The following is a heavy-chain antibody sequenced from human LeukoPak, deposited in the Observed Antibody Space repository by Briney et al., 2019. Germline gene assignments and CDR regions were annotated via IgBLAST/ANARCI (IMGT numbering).Heavy chain of an antibody. V-gene: IGHV4-59*01. Sequence: PSETLSLTCAVYGGSFSGYYWSWIRQPPGKGLEWIGYIYYGGSTNYNPSLKSRVTISVDTSKNQFSLKLSSVTAADTAVYYCARSPYCSSTSCEPYWYFDLWGRGTLVTVSS. CDR2: IYYGGST. D-gene: IGHD2-2*01. CDR3: ARSPYCSSTSCEPYWYFDL. CDR1: GGSFSGYY. J-gene: IGHJ2*01.